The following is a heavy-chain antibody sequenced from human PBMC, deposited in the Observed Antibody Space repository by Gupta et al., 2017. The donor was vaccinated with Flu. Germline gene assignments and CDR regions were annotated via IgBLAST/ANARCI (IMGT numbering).Heavy chain of an antibody. CDR2: IYYSGST. V-gene: IGHV4-39*01. J-gene: IGHJ4*02. CDR3: ARHPLGITIFGLVWGSLNYDY. D-gene: IGHD3-3*01. Sequence: GLEWIGSIYYSGSTSYSPSLKSRVTMSVDTSKNQFSLKLSSVTAADTAVYYCARHPLGITIFGLVWGSLNYDYWGQGTLVTVSS.